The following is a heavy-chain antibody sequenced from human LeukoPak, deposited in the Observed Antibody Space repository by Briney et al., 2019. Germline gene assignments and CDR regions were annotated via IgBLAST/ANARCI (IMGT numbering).Heavy chain of an antibody. Sequence: PSEALSLTCTVSGDSISSSDYYWGWIRQPPGKGLEWIGSVSKRGTTYYNPSLKSRVTISVDTSENQFSLRLSSVTAADTAVYYCARGRVTIFGVRRGAFDIWGQGTMVTVSS. CDR2: VSKRGTT. V-gene: IGHV4-39*07. CDR3: ARGRVTIFGVRRGAFDI. J-gene: IGHJ3*02. CDR1: GDSISSSDYY. D-gene: IGHD3-3*01.